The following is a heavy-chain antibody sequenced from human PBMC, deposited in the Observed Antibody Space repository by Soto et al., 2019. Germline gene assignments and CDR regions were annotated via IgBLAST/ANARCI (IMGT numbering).Heavy chain of an antibody. J-gene: IGHJ6*02. V-gene: IGHV3-30*03. CDR3: ARARSAWSDFHYYSLDV. CDR2: ISYDSTKT. D-gene: IGHD1-26*01. CDR1: GFTFNSYG. Sequence: SLRLSCAASGFTFNSYGMHWVRQGPGNVLEWVAFISYDSTKTYYADSVKGRFTISRDNSNSALYVQMNSLTGEDTAVYYCARARSAWSDFHYYSLDVWGQGTTVTVSS.